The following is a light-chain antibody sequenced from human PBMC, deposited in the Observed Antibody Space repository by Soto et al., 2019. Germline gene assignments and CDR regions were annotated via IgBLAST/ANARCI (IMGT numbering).Light chain of an antibody. J-gene: IGLJ2*01. CDR2: EDN. V-gene: IGLV3-1*01. CDR1: KLGNRY. CDR3: QAWDSNSRVV. Sequence: SYELTQPPSVSVSPGQTASITCSGDKLGNRYACWYQQKPGQSPVLVIYEDNKRPSGIPERFSGSNSGNTATLTISGTQAMDEADYYCQAWDSNSRVVFGGGTKVTVL.